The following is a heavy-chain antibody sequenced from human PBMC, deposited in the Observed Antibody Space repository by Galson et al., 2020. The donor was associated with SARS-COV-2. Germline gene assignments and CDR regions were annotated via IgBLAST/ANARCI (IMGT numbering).Heavy chain of an antibody. CDR3: ASTLFMSMVATYWSYFDY. CDR1: GYTFTGYY. Sequence: ASVKVSCKASGYTFTGYYMHWVRQAPGQGLEWMGWINPNSGGTNYAQKFQGRVTMTRDTSISTAYMELSRLRSDDTAVYYCASTLFMSMVATYWSYFDYWGQGTLVTVSS. D-gene: IGHD5-12*01. J-gene: IGHJ4*02. V-gene: IGHV1-2*02. CDR2: INPNSGGT.